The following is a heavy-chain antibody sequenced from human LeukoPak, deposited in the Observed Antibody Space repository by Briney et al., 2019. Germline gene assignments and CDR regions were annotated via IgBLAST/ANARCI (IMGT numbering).Heavy chain of an antibody. CDR2: IYYSRST. Sequence: SETLSLTCTVSGGSISSYYWSWIRQPPGKGLEWIGYIYYSRSTNYNPSLKSRVTISVDTSKNQFSLKLSSVTAADTAVYYCARDDPLGAFDIWGQGTMVTVSS. J-gene: IGHJ3*02. V-gene: IGHV4-59*01. CDR1: GGSISSYY. CDR3: ARDDPLGAFDI. D-gene: IGHD3-16*02.